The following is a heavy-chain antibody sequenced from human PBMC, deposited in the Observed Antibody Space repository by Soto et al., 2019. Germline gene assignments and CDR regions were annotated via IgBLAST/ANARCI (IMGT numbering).Heavy chain of an antibody. Sequence: QVQLQESGPGLVKPSQTLSLTCTVSGGSISSGGYYWSWIRQHPGKGLEWIGYIYYSGSTYYNPSLKSRVTLSVDTSKNQFSLKLSSVTAADTAVYYCARGGTAMVSDAFDIWGQGTMVTVSS. V-gene: IGHV4-31*03. J-gene: IGHJ3*02. CDR2: IYYSGST. CDR1: GGSISSGGYY. D-gene: IGHD5-18*01. CDR3: ARGGTAMVSDAFDI.